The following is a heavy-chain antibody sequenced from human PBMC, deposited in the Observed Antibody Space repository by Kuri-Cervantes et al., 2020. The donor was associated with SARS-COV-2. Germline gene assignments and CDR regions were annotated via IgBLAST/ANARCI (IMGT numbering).Heavy chain of an antibody. CDR2: INPNSGGA. CDR3: ARDNYGSGSYDFDY. CDR1: GNTLSDYF. V-gene: IGHV1-2*02. J-gene: IGHJ4*02. D-gene: IGHD3-10*01. Sequence: ASVKVSCKASGNTLSDYFVHWVRQAPGQGLEWMGYINPNSGGAKNAQKFQGRVTMTGDTSISTAYMELSSLRSEDTAVYYCARDNYGSGSYDFDYWGQGTLVTVSS.